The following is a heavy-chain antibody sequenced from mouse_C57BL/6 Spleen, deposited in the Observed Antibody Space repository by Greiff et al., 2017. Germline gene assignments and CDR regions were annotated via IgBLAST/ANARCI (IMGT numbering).Heavy chain of an antibody. CDR2: IYPYNGVS. D-gene: IGHD1-1*01. J-gene: IGHJ1*03. CDR1: GYSFTGYY. V-gene: IGHV1-31*01. Sequence: VQLKESGPELVKPGASVKISCKASGYSFTGYYMHWVKQSHGNILDWIGYIYPYNGVSSYNQKFKGKATLTVDKSSSTAYMELRSLTSEDSAVYYCARYPHYYGGSYGYFDVWGTGTTVTVSS. CDR3: ARYPHYYGGSYGYFDV.